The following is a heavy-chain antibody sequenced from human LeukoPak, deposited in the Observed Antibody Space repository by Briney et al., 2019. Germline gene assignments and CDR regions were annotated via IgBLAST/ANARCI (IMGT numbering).Heavy chain of an antibody. CDR2: FGHGRNA. J-gene: IGHJ4*02. D-gene: IGHD3-10*01. CDR3: ARGLSPRINMVRGVRPPFRGVFDY. Sequence: SETLSLTCTLSGGSISTSSHYWGWIRQPPGKGLEWIGSFGHGRNAFYSPSLKSRVTISVDTSKNQFSLKLSSVTAADTAVYYCARGLSPRINMVRGVRPPFRGVFDYWGQGTLVTVSS. V-gene: IGHV4-39*01. CDR1: GGSISTSSHY.